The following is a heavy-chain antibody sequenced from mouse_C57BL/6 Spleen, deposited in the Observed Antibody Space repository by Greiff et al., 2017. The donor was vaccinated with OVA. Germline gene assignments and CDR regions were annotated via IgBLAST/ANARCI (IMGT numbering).Heavy chain of an antibody. D-gene: IGHD2-3*01. CDR3: ARGLLRRDWFAY. J-gene: IGHJ3*01. CDR2: INPSTGGT. Sequence: VQLQQSGPELVKPGASVKISCKASGYSFTGYYMNWVKQSPEKSLEWIGEINPSTGGTTYNQKFKAKATLTVDKSSSTAYMQLKSLTSEDSAVYYCARGLLRRDWFAYWGQGTLVTVSA. CDR1: GYSFTGYY. V-gene: IGHV1-42*01.